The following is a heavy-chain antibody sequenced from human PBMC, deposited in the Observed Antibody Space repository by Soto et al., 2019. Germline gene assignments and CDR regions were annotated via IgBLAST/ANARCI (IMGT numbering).Heavy chain of an antibody. CDR3: AKLYGSSTYWPFDY. D-gene: IGHD3-10*01. Sequence: PGGSLRLSCAASGFTFISYGMGWVRQAPGKGLEWVSVVGGSAGTTYYADSVKGRFIVSRDNSKNTLYLQMDSLRSEDTAIYYCAKLYGSSTYWPFDYWGQGALVTVSS. CDR2: VGGSAGTT. CDR1: GFTFISYG. V-gene: IGHV3-23*01. J-gene: IGHJ4*02.